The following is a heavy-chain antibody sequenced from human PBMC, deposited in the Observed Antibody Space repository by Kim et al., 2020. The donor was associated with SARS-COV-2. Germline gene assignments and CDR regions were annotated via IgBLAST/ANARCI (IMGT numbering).Heavy chain of an antibody. CDR2: IYPGDSDT. CDR3: ARHALWGAAARANYFDY. Sequence: GESLKISCKGSGYSFTSYWIGWVRQMPGKGLEWMGIIYPGDSDTRYSPSFQGQVTISADKSISTAYLQWSSLKASDTAMYYCARHALWGAAARANYFDYWGQGTLVTVSS. D-gene: IGHD6-13*01. CDR1: GYSFTSYW. V-gene: IGHV5-51*01. J-gene: IGHJ4*02.